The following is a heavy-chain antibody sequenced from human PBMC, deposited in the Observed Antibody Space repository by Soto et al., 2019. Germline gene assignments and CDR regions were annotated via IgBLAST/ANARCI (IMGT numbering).Heavy chain of an antibody. CDR2: IYHSGST. CDR3: ARLSAAWFDP. V-gene: IGHV4-61*01. Sequence: QVQLQESGPGLVKPSETLSLTCTVSGGSVSSGSYHWGWIRQPPGKGLEWIGYIYHSGSTNYNPSLKSRVTISVETSKNQFSLSLTSVTAADTAVYYCARLSAAWFDPWGQGTLVTVA. J-gene: IGHJ5*02. D-gene: IGHD6-19*01. CDR1: GGSVSSGSYH.